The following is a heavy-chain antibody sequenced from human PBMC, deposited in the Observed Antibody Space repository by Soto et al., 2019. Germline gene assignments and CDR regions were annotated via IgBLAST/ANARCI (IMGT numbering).Heavy chain of an antibody. CDR2: IIPIFGTA. CDR1: GYTFTSYA. J-gene: IGHJ6*02. CDR3: ASQVPILGYCSGGSCPYGMDV. D-gene: IGHD2-15*01. Sequence: ASVKDSCKPSGYTFTSYAISWVRQAPGQGLDWMGGIIPIFGTANYAQKFQGRVTITADESTSTAYMELSSLRSEDTAVYYCASQVPILGYCSGGSCPYGMDVWGQGTTVTVSS. V-gene: IGHV1-69*13.